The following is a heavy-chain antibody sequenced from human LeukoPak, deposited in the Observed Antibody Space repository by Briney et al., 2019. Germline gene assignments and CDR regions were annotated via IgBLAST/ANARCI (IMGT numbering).Heavy chain of an antibody. Sequence: SQTLSLTCTVSGGSISSGGYYWSWIRQHPGKGLEWIGYIYYSGSTYYNPSLKSRVTISVDTSKNQFSLKLSSVTAADTAVYYCARTATTFGWFDPWGQGTLVTVSS. CDR1: GGSISSGGYY. D-gene: IGHD4-17*01. J-gene: IGHJ5*02. CDR2: IYYSGST. V-gene: IGHV4-31*03. CDR3: ARTATTFGWFDP.